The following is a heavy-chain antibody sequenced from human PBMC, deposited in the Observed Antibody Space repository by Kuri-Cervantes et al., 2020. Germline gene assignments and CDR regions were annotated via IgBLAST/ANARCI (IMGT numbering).Heavy chain of an antibody. D-gene: IGHD4-17*01. V-gene: IGHV5-51*01. CDR2: IYPGDSET. Sequence: KVSCKGSEYDFTSYWIAWVRQMPGKGLEWMGIIYPGDSETRYSPSFQGQVTISADKSISTAHLQWSSLKASDTAMYYCAAGLYGDYYFDYWGQGTLVTVSS. CDR3: AAGLYGDYYFDY. CDR1: EYDFTSYW. J-gene: IGHJ4*02.